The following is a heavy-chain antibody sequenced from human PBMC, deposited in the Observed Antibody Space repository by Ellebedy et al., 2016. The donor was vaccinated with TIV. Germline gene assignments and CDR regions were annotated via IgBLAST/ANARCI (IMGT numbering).Heavy chain of an antibody. CDR1: AYTFTGYY. J-gene: IGHJ4*02. Sequence: ASVKVSCXASAYTFTGYYMHWVRQAPGQGLEWMGWINPDSGATKYAQKFQGRVTMTRDTSISTAYMELSRLTSDDTAVYYCARGSDVVAPAATHDYWGQGTLVTVSS. D-gene: IGHD2-2*01. CDR3: ARGSDVVAPAATHDY. V-gene: IGHV1-2*02. CDR2: INPDSGAT.